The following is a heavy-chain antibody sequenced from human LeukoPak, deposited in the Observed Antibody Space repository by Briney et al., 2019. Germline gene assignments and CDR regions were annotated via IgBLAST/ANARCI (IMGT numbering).Heavy chain of an antibody. D-gene: IGHD6-13*01. CDR2: IYSGDSDT. V-gene: IGHV5-51*01. Sequence: GESLKISCKGSGYRLTSYWIGRVRQMPGKGLEWMGIIYSGDSDTRYSPSFQGQVTISADKSITTAYLQWSSLKASDTAMYYCARSTGSSSSWEFDSWGQGTLVTVSS. J-gene: IGHJ4*02. CDR3: ARSTGSSSSWEFDS. CDR1: GYRLTSYW.